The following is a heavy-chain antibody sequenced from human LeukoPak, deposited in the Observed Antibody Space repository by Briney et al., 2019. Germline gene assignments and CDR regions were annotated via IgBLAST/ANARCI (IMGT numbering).Heavy chain of an antibody. CDR3: ARVYSSGWSHRKSYFDY. Sequence: SETLSLTCTVSGGSISSSSYYWGWIRQPPGKGLEWIGSTYYSGSTYYNPSLKSRVTISVDTSKNQFSLKLSSVTAADTAVYYCARVYSSGWSHRKSYFDYWGQGTLVTVSS. CDR1: GGSISSSSYY. D-gene: IGHD6-19*01. V-gene: IGHV4-39*01. CDR2: TYYSGST. J-gene: IGHJ4*02.